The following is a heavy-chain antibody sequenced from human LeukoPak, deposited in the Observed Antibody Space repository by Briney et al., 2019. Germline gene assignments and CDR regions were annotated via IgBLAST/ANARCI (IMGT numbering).Heavy chain of an antibody. J-gene: IGHJ4*02. Sequence: GSLRLSCAASGFTFSSYGMHWVRQAPGKGLEWVAVIWYDGSNKYYADSVKGRFTISRDNAKNSLYLQMNSLRAEDTAVYYCARDAGATGYFDYWGQGTLVTVSS. CDR1: GFTFSSYG. D-gene: IGHD1-26*01. CDR2: IWYDGSNK. V-gene: IGHV3-33*01. CDR3: ARDAGATGYFDY.